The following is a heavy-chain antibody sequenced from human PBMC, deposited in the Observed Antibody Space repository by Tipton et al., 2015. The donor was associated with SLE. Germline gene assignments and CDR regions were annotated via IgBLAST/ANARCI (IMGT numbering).Heavy chain of an antibody. Sequence: TLSLTCTVSGGSISFDYWSWIRQSAGRGLEWIGRIYSSGDRDHNPSLRSRVTMSVDMSKNQIFLKMTSVTAADSAVYFCARVWLNNAFDIWGQGTRVTVSS. CDR2: IYSSGDR. CDR1: GGSISFDY. D-gene: IGHD2/OR15-2a*01. CDR3: ARVWLNNAFDI. V-gene: IGHV4-4*07. J-gene: IGHJ3*02.